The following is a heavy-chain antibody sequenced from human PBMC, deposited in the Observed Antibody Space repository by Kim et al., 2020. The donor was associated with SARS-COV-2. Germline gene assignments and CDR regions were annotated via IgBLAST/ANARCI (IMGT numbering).Heavy chain of an antibody. D-gene: IGHD1-26*01. Sequence: SETLSLTCTVSGGSISSSSYYWGWIRQPPGKGLEWIGSIYYSGSTYYNPSLKSRVTISVDTSKNQFSLKLSSVTAADTAVYYCARDVVFLGWELRDYWGQGTLVTVSS. CDR3: ARDVVFLGWELRDY. J-gene: IGHJ4*02. CDR2: IYYSGST. CDR1: GGSISSSSYY. V-gene: IGHV4-39*07.